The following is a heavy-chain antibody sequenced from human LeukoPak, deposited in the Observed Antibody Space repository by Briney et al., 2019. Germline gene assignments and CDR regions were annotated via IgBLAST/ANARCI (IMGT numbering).Heavy chain of an antibody. D-gene: IGHD3-3*01. CDR3: ARYDLWSGYSNWFDP. Sequence: GGSLRLSCAASGFTFSSYWMHRVRQAPGKGLVWVSRIDIDGSSTSYADSVKGRFTVSRDNAKNTLYLQMNSLRAEDTAVYYCARYDLWSGYSNWFDPWGQGTLVTVSS. J-gene: IGHJ5*02. CDR1: GFTFSSYW. CDR2: IDIDGSST. V-gene: IGHV3-74*01.